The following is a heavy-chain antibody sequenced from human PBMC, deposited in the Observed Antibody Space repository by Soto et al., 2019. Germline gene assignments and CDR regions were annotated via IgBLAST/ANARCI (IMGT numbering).Heavy chain of an antibody. Sequence: SETLSLTCAVYGGSFSGYYWSWIRQPPGKGLEWIGEINHSGSTNYNPSLKSRVTISVDTSKNQFSLKLSSVTAADTAVYYCARGLGGSGSPQNFDYWGQGTLVTVSS. CDR3: ARGLGGSGSPQNFDY. D-gene: IGHD3-10*01. CDR1: GGSFSGYY. J-gene: IGHJ4*02. V-gene: IGHV4-34*01. CDR2: INHSGST.